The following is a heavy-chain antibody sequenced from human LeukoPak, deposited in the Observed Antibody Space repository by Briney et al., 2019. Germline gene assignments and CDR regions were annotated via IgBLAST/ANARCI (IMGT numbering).Heavy chain of an antibody. CDR1: GGSISRGGYS. Sequence: SETLSLTCAVCGGSISRGGYSWSWMREPPGKGLVWIGYIYHSGSTYYNPSLKSRVTISVDRSKNQFSLKLSSVTAADTAVYYCARSYCGGDCYTQNWFDPWGQGTLVTVSS. CDR3: ARSYCGGDCYTQNWFDP. J-gene: IGHJ5*02. V-gene: IGHV4-30-2*01. CDR2: IYHSGST. D-gene: IGHD2-21*02.